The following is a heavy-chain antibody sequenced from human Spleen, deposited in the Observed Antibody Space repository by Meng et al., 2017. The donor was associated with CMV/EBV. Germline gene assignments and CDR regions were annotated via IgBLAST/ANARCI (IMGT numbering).Heavy chain of an antibody. J-gene: IGHJ5*02. CDR2: FDPEDGET. Sequence: ASVKVSCKVSGYSLTELSIQWVRQAPGKGLEWMGGFDPEDGETIYAQKFQGRVTMTEDTSTNTAYMELSRLRSDDTAVYYCARGYYDFWSAQRGSWFDPWGQGTLVTVSS. V-gene: IGHV1-24*01. D-gene: IGHD3-3*01. CDR1: GYSLTELS. CDR3: ARGYYDFWSAQRGSWFDP.